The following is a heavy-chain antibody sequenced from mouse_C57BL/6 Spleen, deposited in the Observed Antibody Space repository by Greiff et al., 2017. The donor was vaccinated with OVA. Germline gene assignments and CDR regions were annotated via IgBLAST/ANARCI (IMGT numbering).Heavy chain of an antibody. V-gene: IGHV14-2*01. CDR3: ARAAALDGSFDD. CDR2: FDPENGET. CDR1: GYNIKDYS. D-gene: IGHD1-2*01. Sequence: VQLQQSGAELVKPGASVKLSCTASGYNIKDYSMHWVKQRTEQGLEWIGRFDPENGETKYAAKFKGKATITADTSSSTAYLELSRLTSEDTAVYYCARAAALDGSFDDWGKGTTVTVSS. J-gene: IGHJ1*03.